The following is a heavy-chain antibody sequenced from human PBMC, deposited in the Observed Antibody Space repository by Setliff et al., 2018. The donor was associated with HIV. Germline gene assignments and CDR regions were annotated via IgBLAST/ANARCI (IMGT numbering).Heavy chain of an antibody. Sequence: GGSLRLSCAASGFTFSSYGMHWVRQAPGKGLEWVAFIRYDGSNKYYADSVKGRFTIPRDNSKNTLYLQMNSLRAEDTAVYYCAKDRYYDSSGSPFDYWGQGTLVTVSS. J-gene: IGHJ4*02. CDR2: IRYDGSNK. CDR3: AKDRYYDSSGSPFDY. CDR1: GFTFSSYG. V-gene: IGHV3-30*02. D-gene: IGHD3-22*01.